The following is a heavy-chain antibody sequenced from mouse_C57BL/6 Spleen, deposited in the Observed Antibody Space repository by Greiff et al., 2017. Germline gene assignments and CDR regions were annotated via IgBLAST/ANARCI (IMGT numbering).Heavy chain of an antibody. D-gene: IGHD1-1*01. CDR1: GYSITSGYY. V-gene: IGHV3-6*01. J-gene: IGHJ4*01. Sequence: DVQLQESGPGLVKPSQSLSLTCSVTGYSITSGYYWNWIRQFPGNKLEWMGYISYDGSNNYNPSLKNRISITRDTSKNQFFLKLNSVTTEDTATYYCARPGDYGRDAMDYWGQGTSVTVSS. CDR3: ARPGDYGRDAMDY. CDR2: ISYDGSN.